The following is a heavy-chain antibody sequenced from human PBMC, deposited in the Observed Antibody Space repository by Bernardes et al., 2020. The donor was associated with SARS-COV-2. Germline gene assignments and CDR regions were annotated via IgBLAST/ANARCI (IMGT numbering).Heavy chain of an antibody. J-gene: IGHJ4*02. CDR1: GFTFSSYG. Sequence: GGSLTLSCTASGFTFSSYGMHWVRQAPSKGLEWVAVISYDGSYTFYADSVKGRFTISRDNSKNTVYLQMSSLRPEDTAVYYCAKTPTVAITGRAGGHVDYWGQGTLVTVS. V-gene: IGHV3-30*18. CDR3: AKTPTVAITGRAGGHVDY. CDR2: ISYDGSYT. D-gene: IGHD6-19*01.